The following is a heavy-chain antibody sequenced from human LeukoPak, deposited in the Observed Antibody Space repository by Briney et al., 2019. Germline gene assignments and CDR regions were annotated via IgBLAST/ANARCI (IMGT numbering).Heavy chain of an antibody. V-gene: IGHV3-30*04. CDR2: ISFDGINK. CDR1: GFIFSNYA. D-gene: IGHD5-18*01. CDR3: ARGMIQLWSDY. J-gene: IGHJ4*02. Sequence: GGSLRLSCAASGFIFSNYALHWVRQAPGKGLEWVAVISFDGINKYYADSVKGRFTISRDNSKNTLYLQMNSLRPRDTAVYYCARGMIQLWSDYWGQGTLVTVSS.